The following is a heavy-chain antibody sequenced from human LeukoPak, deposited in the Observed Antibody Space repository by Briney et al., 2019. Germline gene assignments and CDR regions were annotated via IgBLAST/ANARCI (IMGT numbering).Heavy chain of an antibody. V-gene: IGHV1-2*02. CDR1: GYTFTGYY. Sequence: GASVKVSCKASGYTFTGYYMHWVRQAPGQGLEWMGWINPNSGGTNYAQKFQGRVTMTRDTSISTAYMELSRLRSDDTAVYYCARVVGPGRWGDDYWGQGTLVTVSS. CDR2: INPNSGGT. J-gene: IGHJ4*02. D-gene: IGHD2-15*01. CDR3: ARVVGPGRWGDDY.